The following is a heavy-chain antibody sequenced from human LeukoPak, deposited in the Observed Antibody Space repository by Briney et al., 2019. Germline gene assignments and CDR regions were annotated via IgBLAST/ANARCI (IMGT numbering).Heavy chain of an antibody. CDR2: INPGGGST. CDR1: GYTFSNYY. CDR3: SRGDFVVVPAAMPTYYYYGMDV. V-gene: IGHV1-46*01. D-gene: IGHD2-2*01. J-gene: IGHJ6*02. Sequence: ASVNVSCKASGYTFSNYYMSWVRQAAGQRREWMGIINPGGGSTTYAQRFHDRVTMTRDTSTSTVYMELASLRAEDTAVYFCSRGDFVVVPAAMPTYYYYGMDVWGQGTTVTVSS.